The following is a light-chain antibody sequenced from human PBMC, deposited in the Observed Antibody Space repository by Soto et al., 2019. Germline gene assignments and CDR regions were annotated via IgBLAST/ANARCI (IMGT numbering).Light chain of an antibody. V-gene: IGKV3-15*01. CDR2: GAS. CDR1: QIVSSN. Sequence: IVMTQSPATLSVSPGERATLSCRASQIVSSNLAWYQQKPGQAPRLLIYGASTRATGIPARFSGSGSGTEFTLTISSLQSEDFAVYYCQQYNNWPRTFGQGTKVEIK. CDR3: QQYNNWPRT. J-gene: IGKJ1*01.